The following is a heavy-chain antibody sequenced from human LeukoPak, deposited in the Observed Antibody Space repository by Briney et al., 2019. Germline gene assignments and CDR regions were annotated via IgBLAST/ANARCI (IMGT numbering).Heavy chain of an antibody. CDR3: ASRMYSSSSRLNFDY. D-gene: IGHD6-6*01. V-gene: IGHV4-39*01. CDR1: GGSISSSSYY. J-gene: IGHJ4*02. CDR2: IYYSGST. Sequence: PSETLSLTCTVSGGSISSSSYYWGWIRQPPGKGLEGIGSIYYSGSTYYNPSLKSRVTISVDTSKNQFSLKLSSVTAADTAVYYCASRMYSSSSRLNFDYWGQGTLVTVSS.